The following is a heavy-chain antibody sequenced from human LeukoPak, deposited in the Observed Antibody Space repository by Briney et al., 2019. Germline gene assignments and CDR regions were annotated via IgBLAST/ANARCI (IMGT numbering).Heavy chain of an antibody. D-gene: IGHD2-2*01. CDR2: ISVYNGNT. CDR1: GYTFTSYG. CDR3: ARDPQYCSSTSCYGDGDAFDI. Sequence: ASVKVSCKASGYTFTSYGISWVRQAPGQGLEWMGWISVYNGNTNYAQKLQGRVTMTTDTSTSTAYMELRSLRSDDTAVYYCARDPQYCSSTSCYGDGDAFDIWGQGTMVTVSS. V-gene: IGHV1-18*01. J-gene: IGHJ3*02.